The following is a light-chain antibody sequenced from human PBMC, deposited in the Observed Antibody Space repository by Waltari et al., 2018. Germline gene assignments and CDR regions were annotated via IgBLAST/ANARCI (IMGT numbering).Light chain of an antibody. V-gene: IGKV1-16*01. J-gene: IGKJ5*01. CDR3: QQYNFYPVT. CDR2: GAT. CDR1: QGILTE. Sequence: DIQMTQSPSSLSASLGDRVTITCRASQGILTELAWFQQKPGKAPKSLLYGATSLQSGVPSRFSGSGSWTDFALTIFDLQPEDFATYYCQQYNFYPVTFGQGTRLDIK.